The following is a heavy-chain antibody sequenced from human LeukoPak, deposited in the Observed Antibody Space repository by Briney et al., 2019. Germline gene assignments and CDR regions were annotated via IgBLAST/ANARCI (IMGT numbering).Heavy chain of an antibody. J-gene: IGHJ4*02. Sequence: GGSLRLSCAASGFTINIYAMHWVRQAPGEGLEYVSAISSNGGSTYYANSVKGRFTISRDNSKNTLYLQMNSLRVEDTAVYYCAREEGPLDYWGQGTLVTASS. V-gene: IGHV3-64*01. CDR2: ISSNGGST. CDR3: AREEGPLDY. CDR1: GFTINIYA.